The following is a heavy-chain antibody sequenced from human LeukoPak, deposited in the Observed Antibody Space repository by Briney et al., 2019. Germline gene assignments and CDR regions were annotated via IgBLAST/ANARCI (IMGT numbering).Heavy chain of an antibody. V-gene: IGHV3-7*01. Sequence: PGGSERLSCAASGFTFSSYGMSWFRQAPGKGLEWVANIKQDGSEKYYVDSVKGRFTISRDNAKNSLYLQMNSLRAEDTAVYYCASEGYGGNSDAFDIWGQGTMVTVS. CDR1: GFTFSSYG. D-gene: IGHD4-23*01. J-gene: IGHJ3*02. CDR2: IKQDGSEK. CDR3: ASEGYGGNSDAFDI.